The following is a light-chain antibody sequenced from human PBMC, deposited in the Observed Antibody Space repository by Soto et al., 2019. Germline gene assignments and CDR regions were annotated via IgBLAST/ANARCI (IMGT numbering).Light chain of an antibody. CDR1: SSDVGDYDY. Sequence: QSALPQPASVSGSPGQSITISFTGTSSDVGDYDYVSWYQHHPGKAPKLMIYEVSNRPSGVSNRFSASKSGNTASLTISGLQTEDEADYYCSSYTSSSTLLFGTGTKVTVL. CDR2: EVS. CDR3: SSYTSSSTLL. V-gene: IGLV2-14*01. J-gene: IGLJ1*01.